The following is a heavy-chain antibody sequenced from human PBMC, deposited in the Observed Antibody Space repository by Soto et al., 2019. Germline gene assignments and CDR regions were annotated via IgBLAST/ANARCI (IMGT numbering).Heavy chain of an antibody. V-gene: IGHV3-74*01. Sequence: SLRLYCAASGFTFSNYWMHWVRQVPGKGLVWVSRINGDGSSTSFADSVKGRFTISRDNAKNTLYLQMNSLRAEDAAVYYCVRASTSINYYGMDVWGQGTTVTVSS. CDR3: VRASTSINYYGMDV. CDR2: INGDGSST. CDR1: GFTFSNYW. J-gene: IGHJ6*02.